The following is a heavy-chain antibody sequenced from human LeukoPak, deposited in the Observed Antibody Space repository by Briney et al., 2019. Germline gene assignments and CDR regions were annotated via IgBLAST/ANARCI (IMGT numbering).Heavy chain of an antibody. CDR3: ARVRLSGVVAVKYYFDY. CDR2: IYYSGST. Sequence: SETLSLTCTVSGGSISSGDYYWSWIRQPPGKGLEWIGYIYYSGSTYYNPSLKSRVTISVDTSRNQFSLKLSSVTAADTAVYYCARVRLSGVVAVKYYFDYWGQGTLVIVSS. V-gene: IGHV4-30-4*01. J-gene: IGHJ4*02. D-gene: IGHD2-2*01. CDR1: GGSISSGDYY.